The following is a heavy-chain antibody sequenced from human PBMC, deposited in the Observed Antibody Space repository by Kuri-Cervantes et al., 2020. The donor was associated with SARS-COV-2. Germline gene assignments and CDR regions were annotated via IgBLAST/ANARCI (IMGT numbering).Heavy chain of an antibody. D-gene: IGHD2-2*01. CDR2: INHSGST. Sequence: ESLKISCAVHGGSFSGYYWSWIRQPPGKGLECIGEINHSGSTNYNPSLKSRVTISVDTSKNQFSLKLSSVTAADTAVYYCARAPRYIVVVPAGGNWFDPWDQGTLVTVSS. V-gene: IGHV4-34*01. CDR3: ARAPRYIVVVPAGGNWFDP. J-gene: IGHJ5*02. CDR1: GGSFSGYY.